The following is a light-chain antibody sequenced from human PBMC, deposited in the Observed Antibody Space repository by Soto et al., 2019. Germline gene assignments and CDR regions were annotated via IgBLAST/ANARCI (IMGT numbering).Light chain of an antibody. CDR1: QSVSSSY. Sequence: EMFLTQSPGTLSLSRGEIATLSFMSSQSVSSSYLAWYQHKPGQAPRLLIYGASSRATGIPDRFSGSGSGTDFTLTISRLEPEDFAVYYCQQYGSSPQTFGQGTKVDI. J-gene: IGKJ1*01. V-gene: IGKV3-20*01. CDR2: GAS. CDR3: QQYGSSPQT.